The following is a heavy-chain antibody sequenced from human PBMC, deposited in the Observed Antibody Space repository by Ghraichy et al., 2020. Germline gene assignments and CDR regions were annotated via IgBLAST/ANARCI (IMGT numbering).Heavy chain of an antibody. CDR3: VREGQPLGESGFDP. V-gene: IGHV3-11*06. CDR1: GFRFRDYY. D-gene: IGHD1-14*01. J-gene: IGHJ5*02. CDR2: ISRNGRDT. Sequence: GGSLRLSCAASGFRFRDYYMSWIRQAPGKGLEWVSLISRNGRDTNYGDSVRGRSTISRDNAKNSMYLQLNNLRVEDTAVYYCVREGQPLGESGFDPWGQGTPVTVSS.